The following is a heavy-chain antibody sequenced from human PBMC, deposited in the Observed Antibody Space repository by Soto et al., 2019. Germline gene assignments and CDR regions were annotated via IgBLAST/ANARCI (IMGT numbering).Heavy chain of an antibody. CDR3: AIDRRSGCYSSNGMDV. V-gene: IGHV4-31*03. Sequence: SETLSLTCTVSGGSISSGGYYWSWIRQHPGKGLEWIGYIYYSGSTYYNPSLKSRVTISVDTSKNQFSLKLSSVTAADTAVYCCAIDRRSGCYSSNGMDVWGPATTVTVSS. CDR2: IYYSGST. D-gene: IGHD2-15*01. J-gene: IGHJ6*02. CDR1: GGSISSGGYY.